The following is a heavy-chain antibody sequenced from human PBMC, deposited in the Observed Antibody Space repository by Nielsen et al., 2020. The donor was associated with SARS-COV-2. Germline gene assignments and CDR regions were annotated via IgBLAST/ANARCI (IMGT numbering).Heavy chain of an antibody. CDR1: GFTFDDYA. Sequence: GESLKISCAASGFTFDDYAMHWVRQAPGKGLEWVANIKQDGSEKYYVDSVKGRFTISRDNAKNSLYLQMNSLRAEDTAVYYCARDWRIGAAAGEGFDYWGQGTLVTVSS. V-gene: IGHV3-7*03. CDR3: ARDWRIGAAAGEGFDY. J-gene: IGHJ4*02. D-gene: IGHD6-13*01. CDR2: IKQDGSEK.